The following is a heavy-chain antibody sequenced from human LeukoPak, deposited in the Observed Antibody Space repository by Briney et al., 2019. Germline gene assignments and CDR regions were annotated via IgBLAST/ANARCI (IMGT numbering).Heavy chain of an antibody. CDR3: ARAKYCSRTSCYSEEY. J-gene: IGHJ4*02. CDR2: ISAYNGHT. Sequence: GASVKVSCKTSGYTFTTYGISWVRQAPGQGLEWMGGISAYNGHTSYAQKLQGRVTMTTDTSTSTAYMELRSLRSDDTAVYYCARAKYCSRTSCYSEEYWGQGTLVTVSS. D-gene: IGHD2-2*01. V-gene: IGHV1-18*01. CDR1: GYTFTTYG.